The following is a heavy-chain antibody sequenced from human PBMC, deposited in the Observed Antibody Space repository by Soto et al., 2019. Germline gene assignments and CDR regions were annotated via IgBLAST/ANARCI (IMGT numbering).Heavy chain of an antibody. D-gene: IGHD3-3*01. J-gene: IGHJ4*02. V-gene: IGHV3-30-3*01. Sequence: TGGSLRLSCAASGFTFSSYAIHWVRQAPGKGLEWVAIISYDGSNKYYADSVKGRFTISRDNSKNTLFLQMNSLKTEDTAVYYCTPILYNFWSGYYRDGWGQGTLVTVSS. CDR2: ISYDGSNK. CDR3: TPILYNFWSGYYRDG. CDR1: GFTFSSYA.